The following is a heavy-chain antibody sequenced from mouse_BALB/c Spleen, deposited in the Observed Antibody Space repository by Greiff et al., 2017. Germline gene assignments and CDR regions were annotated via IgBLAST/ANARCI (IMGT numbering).Heavy chain of an antibody. CDR1: GYSITSDYA. J-gene: IGHJ4*01. Sequence: VQLQQSGPGLVKPSQSLSLTCTVTGYSITSDYAWNWIRQFPGNKLEWMGYISYSGSTSYNPSLKSRISITRDTSKNQFFLQLNSVTTEDTATYYCAREGGSYYAMDYWGQGTSVTVSS. V-gene: IGHV3-2*02. CDR3: AREGGSYYAMDY. CDR2: ISYSGST.